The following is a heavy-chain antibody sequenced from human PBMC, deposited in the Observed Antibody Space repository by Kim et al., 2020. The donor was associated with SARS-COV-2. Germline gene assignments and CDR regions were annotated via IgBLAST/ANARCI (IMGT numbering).Heavy chain of an antibody. CDR1: GGSISSYY. J-gene: IGHJ3*02. V-gene: IGHV4-59*01. D-gene: IGHD3-10*01. CDR3: ARERITMVRGVISPAFDI. Sequence: SETLSLTCTVSGGSISSYYWSWIRQPPGKGLEWIGYIYYSGSTNYNPSLKSRVTISVDTSKNQFSLKLSSVTAADTAVYYCARERITMVRGVISPAFDIWGQGTMVTVSS. CDR2: IYYSGST.